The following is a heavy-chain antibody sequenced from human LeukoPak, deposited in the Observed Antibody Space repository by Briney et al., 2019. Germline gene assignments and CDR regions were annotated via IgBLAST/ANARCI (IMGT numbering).Heavy chain of an antibody. CDR3: AGSSTSYDY. Sequence: SETLSLTCAVSGYSISSGYYWGWIRQPPGKGLEWIGSIYHSGSTYYNPSLKSRVTISVDTSKNQFSLKLSSVIAADTAVYYCAGSSTSYDYWGQGTLVTVSS. CDR2: IYHSGST. V-gene: IGHV4-38-2*01. D-gene: IGHD2-2*01. CDR1: GYSISSGYY. J-gene: IGHJ4*02.